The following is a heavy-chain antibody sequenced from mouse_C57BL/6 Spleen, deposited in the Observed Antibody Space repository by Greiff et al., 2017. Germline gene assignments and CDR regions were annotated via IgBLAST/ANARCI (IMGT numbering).Heavy chain of an antibody. Sequence: QVTLKESGPGLLQSSQTLSLTCSFSGFSLSTSGMGVSWIRHPSGKGLEWLANIYWDADKRYNPSLKSRLTTSKDTSRTQLFLKITSVDIAETTTYYCARSPDYYGSSYDYSMDYWGQGTSVTVSS. CDR3: ARSPDYYGSSYDYSMDY. V-gene: IGHV8-12*01. CDR2: IYWDADK. D-gene: IGHD1-1*01. CDR1: GFSLSTSGMG. J-gene: IGHJ4*01.